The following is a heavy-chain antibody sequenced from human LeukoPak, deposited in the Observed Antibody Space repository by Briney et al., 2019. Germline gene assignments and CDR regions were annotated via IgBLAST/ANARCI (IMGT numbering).Heavy chain of an antibody. CDR1: GSKLTDDY. V-gene: IGHV1-2*02. CDR2: INPDSGFT. J-gene: IGHJ4*02. D-gene: IGHD3-16*01. CDR3: APTAEAYTSWWKV. Sequence: APVKVSCKASGSKLTDDYIHWVHKPPDQGLDLMGWINPDSGFTNYAQKFTGRVTMTRDTSISTAYLEVRSLTSDDTAVYYCAPTAEAYTSWWKVWGQGTLVTVSS.